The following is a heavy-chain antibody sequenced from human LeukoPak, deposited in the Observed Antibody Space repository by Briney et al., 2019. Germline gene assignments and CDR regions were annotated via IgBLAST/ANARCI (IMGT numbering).Heavy chain of an antibody. V-gene: IGHV4-59*08. Sequence: SETLSLTCTVSDGSISGSYWTWIRQSPGKGLEWIGYVHSSGTTNYNPSLKSRVTISVDTSKNQFSLRLSSVTAADTAVYYCARPYYYDSRIDPWGQGTLVTVSS. J-gene: IGHJ5*02. CDR2: VHSSGTT. CDR3: ARPYYYDSRIDP. CDR1: DGSISGSY. D-gene: IGHD3-22*01.